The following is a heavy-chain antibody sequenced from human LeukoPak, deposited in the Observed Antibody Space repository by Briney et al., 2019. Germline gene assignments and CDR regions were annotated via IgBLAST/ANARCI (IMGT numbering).Heavy chain of an antibody. CDR2: INSDGSST. CDR1: GFTFSSYW. Sequence: RPGGSLILSCAASGFTFSSYWMHWVRHAPGKGLVWVSRINSDGSSTSYADSVKGRFTISRDNAKNTLYLQMNSLRAEDTAVYYCARLRGSIAAPDYWGQGTLVTVSS. D-gene: IGHD6-6*01. CDR3: ARLRGSIAAPDY. J-gene: IGHJ4*02. V-gene: IGHV3-74*01.